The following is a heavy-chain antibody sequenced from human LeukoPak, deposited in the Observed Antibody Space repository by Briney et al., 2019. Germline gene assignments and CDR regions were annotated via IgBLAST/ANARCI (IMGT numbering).Heavy chain of an antibody. CDR1: GFTFSGSA. J-gene: IGHJ4*02. CDR3: ATMGLKPLPYYFDY. D-gene: IGHD3/OR15-3a*01. CDR2: IRSKANSYAT. Sequence: GGSLRLSCAASGFTFSGSAMHWVRQASGKGLEWVGRIRSKANSYATAYAASVKGRFTISRDDSKNTTYLQMNSLRAEDTAVYYCATMGLKPLPYYFDYWGQGTLVTVSS. V-gene: IGHV3-73*01.